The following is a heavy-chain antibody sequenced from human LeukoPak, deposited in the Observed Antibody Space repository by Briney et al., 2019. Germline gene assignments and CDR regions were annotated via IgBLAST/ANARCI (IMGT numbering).Heavy chain of an antibody. J-gene: IGHJ3*02. CDR1: GGSISYYY. Sequence: SETLSLTCTVSGGSISYYYWNWIRQPPGKGLELIGYIYSSGSTNYYPSLKSRVTISLDTSTNQFSLKLSSVTAADTAVYYCARMVYYYDSSGYRHDAFDIWGQGTMVTVSS. CDR2: IYSSGST. V-gene: IGHV4-59*01. CDR3: ARMVYYYDSSGYRHDAFDI. D-gene: IGHD3-22*01.